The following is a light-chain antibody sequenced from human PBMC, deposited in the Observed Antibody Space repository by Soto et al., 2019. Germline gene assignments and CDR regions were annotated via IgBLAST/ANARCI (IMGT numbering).Light chain of an antibody. J-gene: IGKJ2*01. V-gene: IGKV4-1*01. CDR3: HQYYSAPYT. CDR1: QSVLYSSNNKNF. Sequence: DIVMTQSPDSLAVSLGGRATINCKSSQSVLYSSNNKNFLAWYQQKPGQPPKLLIYWASTRESGVPDRFSGSGSGTDFTLTISSLQAEDVAVYYCHQYYSAPYTFGQGTKLEIK. CDR2: WAS.